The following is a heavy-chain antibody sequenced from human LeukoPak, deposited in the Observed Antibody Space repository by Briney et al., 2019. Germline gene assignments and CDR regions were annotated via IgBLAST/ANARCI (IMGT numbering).Heavy chain of an antibody. CDR1: GFTFSSYA. Sequence: PGGSLRLSCAASGFTFSSYAMSWVRQAPGKGLEWVSAISGSGGSTYYADSVKGRFTISRDNSKDTLYLQMNSLRAEDTAVYYCAKLTLLWFGERGYYFDYWGQGTLVTVSS. J-gene: IGHJ4*02. CDR2: ISGSGGST. CDR3: AKLTLLWFGERGYYFDY. V-gene: IGHV3-23*01. D-gene: IGHD3-10*01.